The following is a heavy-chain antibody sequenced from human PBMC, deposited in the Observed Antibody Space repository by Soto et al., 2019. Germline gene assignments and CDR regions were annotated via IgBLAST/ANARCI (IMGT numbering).Heavy chain of an antibody. V-gene: IGHV4-59*01. J-gene: IGHJ4*02. CDR1: GGSISSYY. CDR3: ARGANYYDSSGYYDY. Sequence: SSETLSLTCTVSGGSISSYYWSWIRQPPGKGLEWIGYIYYSGSTNYNPSLKSRVTISVDTSKNQFSLKLSSVTAADTAVYYCARGANYYDSSGYYDYWGQGTLVTVSS. D-gene: IGHD3-22*01. CDR2: IYYSGST.